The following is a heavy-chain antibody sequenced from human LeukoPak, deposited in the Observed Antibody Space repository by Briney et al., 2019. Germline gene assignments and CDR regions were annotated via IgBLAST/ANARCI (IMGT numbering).Heavy chain of an antibody. CDR3: ATGSLRLGDFSLGY. CDR2: FDPEDGHT. Sequence: ASVTVSFKVSGYTLTELSMHWVGQAPGKGGEGMGGFDPEDGHTVYAHRFQGRVTMPEATSTDTAYMELSSLRSEDTAVYSCATGSLRLGDFSLGYWGQGTLVTLSS. D-gene: IGHD3-16*02. CDR1: GYTLTELS. V-gene: IGHV1-24*01. J-gene: IGHJ4*02.